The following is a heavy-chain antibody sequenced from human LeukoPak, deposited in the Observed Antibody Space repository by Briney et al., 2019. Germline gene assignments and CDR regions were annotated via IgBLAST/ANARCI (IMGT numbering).Heavy chain of an antibody. CDR2: IWYDGSNK. CDR3: VRDNGSYYGGFDY. Sequence: GRSLRLSCAASGFTFSSYGMHWVRQAPGKGLEWVAVIWYDGSNKYYADSVKGRFTISRDNSKNTLYLQMNSLRAEDTAVYYCVRDNGSYYGGFDYWGQGTLVTVSS. V-gene: IGHV3-33*01. D-gene: IGHD1-26*01. J-gene: IGHJ4*02. CDR1: GFTFSSYG.